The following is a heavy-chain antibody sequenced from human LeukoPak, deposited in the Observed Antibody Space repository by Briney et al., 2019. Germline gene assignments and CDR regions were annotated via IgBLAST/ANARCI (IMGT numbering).Heavy chain of an antibody. J-gene: IGHJ3*02. CDR3: ARGPGGGTTSLDDAFDI. CDR1: GGSISSGDYY. D-gene: IGHD1-7*01. Sequence: PSETLSLTCTVSGGSISSGDYYCRWIRQPPGKGLEWIGYIYYSGSTYYNPSLKSRVTISVDTSKNQFSLKLSSVTAADTAVYYCARGPGGGTTSLDDAFDIWGQGTMVTVSS. V-gene: IGHV4-30-4*01. CDR2: IYYSGST.